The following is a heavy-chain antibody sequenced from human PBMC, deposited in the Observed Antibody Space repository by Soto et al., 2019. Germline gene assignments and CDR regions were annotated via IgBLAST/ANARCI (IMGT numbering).Heavy chain of an antibody. Sequence: SVKVSCKASGGTFSSYTISWVRQAPGQGLEWMGRIIPILGIANYAQKFQGRVTITADKSTSTAYMELSSLRSEDTAVYYCARSSIEIIVATEYYYYYMDVWGKGNTVTVSS. CDR1: GGTFSSYT. J-gene: IGHJ6*03. CDR2: IIPILGIA. CDR3: ARSSIEIIVATEYYYYYMDV. D-gene: IGHD5-12*01. V-gene: IGHV1-69*02.